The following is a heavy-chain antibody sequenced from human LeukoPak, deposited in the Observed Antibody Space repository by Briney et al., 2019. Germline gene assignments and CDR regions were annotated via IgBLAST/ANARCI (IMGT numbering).Heavy chain of an antibody. J-gene: IGHJ1*01. CDR2: IYHSGST. CDR3: ASLYCSGGSCYDSADYFQH. V-gene: IGHV4-30-2*01. D-gene: IGHD2-15*01. CDR1: GGSISSGGYS. Sequence: SEALSLTCAVSGGSISSGGYSWSWIRQPPGKGLEWIGYIYHSGSTYYNPSLKSRVTISVDRSKNQFSLKLSSVTAADTAVYYCASLYCSGGSCYDSADYFQHCGQGTLVTVSS.